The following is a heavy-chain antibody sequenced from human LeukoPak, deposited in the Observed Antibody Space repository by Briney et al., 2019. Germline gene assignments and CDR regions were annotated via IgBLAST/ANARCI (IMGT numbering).Heavy chain of an antibody. CDR1: GGSFSGYY. J-gene: IGHJ4*02. CDR2: INHSGST. CDR3: ARGIESYGDYGY. Sequence: SETLSLTCAVYGGSFSGYYWSWIRQPPGKGLEWTGEINHSGSTNYNPSLKSRVTISIDTSKNQFSLKLSSLTAADTAIYYCARGIESYGDYGYWGQGILVTVSS. V-gene: IGHV4-34*01. D-gene: IGHD4-17*01.